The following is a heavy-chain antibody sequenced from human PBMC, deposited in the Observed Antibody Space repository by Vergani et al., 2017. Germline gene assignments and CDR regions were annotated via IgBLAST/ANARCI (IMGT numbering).Heavy chain of an antibody. CDR1: GGTFSSYT. J-gene: IGHJ5*02. CDR2: IIPILGLA. CDR3: ARDLYDSSGFSFDP. V-gene: IGHV1-69*08. D-gene: IGHD3-22*01. Sequence: QVQLVQSGAEVKKPGSSVKVSCKASGGTFSSYTISWVRQAPGQGLEWMGRIIPILGLANYAQKFQGRVTITADKSTSTAYMELSSLRSEDTAVYYCARDLYDSSGFSFDPWGQGTLVTVSS.